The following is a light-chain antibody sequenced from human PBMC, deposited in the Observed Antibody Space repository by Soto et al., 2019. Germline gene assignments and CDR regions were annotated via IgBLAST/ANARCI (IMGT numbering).Light chain of an antibody. J-gene: IGLJ1*01. CDR3: NSFTSSSTLV. CDR1: SSDVGGYDY. Sequence: QSVLTQPASVSGSPGQSITISCTGTSSDVGGYDYVSWYQQHSGKAPKLMIFDVSSRPSGVSNRFSGSKSGNTASLTISGLQAEDEADYYCNSFTSSSTLVFGTGTKVTVL. V-gene: IGLV2-14*03. CDR2: DVS.